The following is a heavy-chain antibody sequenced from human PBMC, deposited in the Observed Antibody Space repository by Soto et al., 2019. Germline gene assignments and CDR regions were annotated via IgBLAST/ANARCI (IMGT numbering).Heavy chain of an antibody. J-gene: IGHJ5*02. CDR1: GGSVRSGSYY. V-gene: IGHV4-30-2*01. CDR2: IYHSGST. CDR3: ARVPSP. Sequence: SETLSLTCTVSGGSVRSGSYYWSWIRQPPGKGLEWIGYIYHSGSTYYNPSLKSRVTISVDRSKNQFSLKLSSATAADTAVYYCARVPSPWGQGTLVTVSS.